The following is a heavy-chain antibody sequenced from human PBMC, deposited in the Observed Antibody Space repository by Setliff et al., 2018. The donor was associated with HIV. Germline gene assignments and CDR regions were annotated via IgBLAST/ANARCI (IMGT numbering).Heavy chain of an antibody. J-gene: IGHJ5*01. CDR1: GESVSGYS. Sequence: SETLSLTCGVYGESVSGYSWNWIRQPPGKGLEYIGYFSYSGNIYYNPSLKSRVTISVDTSKNQFSLKLNSVTAADTAVYYCARYDMPSSDSSGYYYDSWGQGTLVTVSS. CDR2: FSYSGNI. V-gene: IGHV4-34*09. D-gene: IGHD3-22*01. CDR3: ARYDMPSSDSSGYYYDS.